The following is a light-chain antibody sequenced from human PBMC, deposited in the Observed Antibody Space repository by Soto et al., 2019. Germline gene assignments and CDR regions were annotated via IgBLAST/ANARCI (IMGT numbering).Light chain of an antibody. CDR1: QGIGNA. CDR3: QQYNDYSGM. Sequence: AIQMTQSPCSLSASVGDRVTISCRASQGIGNALGWYQQKPGKPPTVLIYDASNLKRGVPSRFSGSGSGTEFTLTITSMQPEDFATYYCQQYNDYSGMFGQGTKVDNK. V-gene: IGKV1D-13*01. J-gene: IGKJ1*01. CDR2: DAS.